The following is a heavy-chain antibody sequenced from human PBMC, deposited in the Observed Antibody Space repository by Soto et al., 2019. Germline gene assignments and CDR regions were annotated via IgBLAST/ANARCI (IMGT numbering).Heavy chain of an antibody. Sequence: ASVKVACKASGYTFSDYYIHWVRQARGQGLEWMGWINPNSGGTKYSQNFQEWVTMTRDTSISTACMELSRVRSDDTAVYYCARESVVAHRYGMDVWGPGTTVTVPS. CDR2: INPNSGGT. V-gene: IGHV1-2*04. CDR1: GYTFSDYY. J-gene: IGHJ6*02. D-gene: IGHD2-2*01. CDR3: ARESVVAHRYGMDV.